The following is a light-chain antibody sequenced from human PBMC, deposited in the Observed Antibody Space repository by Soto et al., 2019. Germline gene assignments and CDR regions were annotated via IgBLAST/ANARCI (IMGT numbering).Light chain of an antibody. J-gene: IGLJ1*01. CDR2: DVS. Sequence: QSALTQPRSVSGSPGQSVTISCTGTSRDVGGYNYVSWYQQHPGKAPKLMIYDVSKRPSGVPDRFSGSKSGNTASLTISGLQAEDEADYYCCSYAGSYKVFGTGTKLTVL. V-gene: IGLV2-11*01. CDR3: CSYAGSYKV. CDR1: SRDVGGYNY.